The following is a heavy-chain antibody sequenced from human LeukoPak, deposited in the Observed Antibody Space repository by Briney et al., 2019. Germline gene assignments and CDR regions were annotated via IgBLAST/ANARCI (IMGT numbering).Heavy chain of an antibody. Sequence: SETLSLTCTVSGGSISSYYWSWIRQPPGKGLEWIAYIYSSGHTNYNPSLRGRVTISVDTSKNQFSLKVNSVTAADTAVYYCARHPFSDGFDIWGQGTMVTVSS. J-gene: IGHJ3*02. CDR1: GGSISSYY. CDR2: IYSSGHT. CDR3: ARHPFSDGFDI. V-gene: IGHV4-59*08.